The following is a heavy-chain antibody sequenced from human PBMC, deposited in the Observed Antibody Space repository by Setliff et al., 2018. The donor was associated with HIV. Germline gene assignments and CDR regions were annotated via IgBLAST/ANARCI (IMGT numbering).Heavy chain of an antibody. CDR1: GGSINSRDYY. Sequence: SETLSLTCTVSGGSINSRDYYWGWIRQPPGKGLEWIGIIYNSASTSYNPSLKSRVTISVDTSKNQFSLKLSSVTAADTAVYYCARHSPSDYWGQGTLVTVSS. V-gene: IGHV4-39*01. J-gene: IGHJ4*02. CDR2: IYNSAST. CDR3: ARHSPSDY.